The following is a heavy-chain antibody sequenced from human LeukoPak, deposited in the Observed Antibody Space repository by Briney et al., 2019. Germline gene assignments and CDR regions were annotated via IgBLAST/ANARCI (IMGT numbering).Heavy chain of an antibody. V-gene: IGHV4-61*02. J-gene: IGHJ6*03. Sequence: SETLSLTCTVSGGSISSGSYYWSWIRQPAGKGLEWIGRIYTSGSTNYNPSLKSRVTISVDTSKNQFSLKLSSVTAADTAVYYCARIPSGSYYYYYYYMDVWGKGTTVTVSS. D-gene: IGHD1-26*01. CDR1: GGSISSGSYY. CDR2: IYTSGST. CDR3: ARIPSGSYYYYYYYMDV.